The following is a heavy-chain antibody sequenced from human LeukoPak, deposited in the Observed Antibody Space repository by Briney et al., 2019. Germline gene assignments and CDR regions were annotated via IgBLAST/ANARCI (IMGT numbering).Heavy chain of an antibody. V-gene: IGHV4-30-2*01. CDR1: GGSISSGGYY. Sequence: SQTLSLTCTVSGGSISSGGYYWSWIRQPPGKGLEWIGYIYHSGSTYYNPSLKSRVTISVDTSNNQFSLKLSSVTAADTAVYYCARETKVGDAFDIWGQGTKVTVSS. CDR3: ARETKVGDAFDI. D-gene: IGHD1-26*01. J-gene: IGHJ3*02. CDR2: IYHSGST.